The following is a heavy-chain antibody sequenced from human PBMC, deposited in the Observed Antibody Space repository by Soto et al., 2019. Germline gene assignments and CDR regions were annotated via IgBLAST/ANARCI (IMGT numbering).Heavy chain of an antibody. CDR1: GFTFSSYA. J-gene: IGHJ6*02. D-gene: IGHD3-22*01. CDR2: ISGSGGST. Sequence: EVQLLESGGGLVQPGGSLRLSCAASGFTFSSYAMSWVRQAPGKGLEWVSAISGSGGSTYYADSVKGRFTISRDNSKNTLYLQMNSLRAEDTAVYYCAKDRGYDSLPYYYYYGMDVWGQGTTVTVSS. V-gene: IGHV3-23*01. CDR3: AKDRGYDSLPYYYYYGMDV.